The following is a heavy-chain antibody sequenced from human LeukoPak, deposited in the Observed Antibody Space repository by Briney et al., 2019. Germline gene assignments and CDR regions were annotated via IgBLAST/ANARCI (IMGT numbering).Heavy chain of an antibody. CDR3: ARGRIMLTFGGVPFDP. CDR1: GYTFTGYY. Sequence: ASVKVSCKASGYTFTGYYIHWVRQAPGQGLEWMGWINPNSGGTNYAQKFQGRVTMTRDTSISTPYMELSRLRSDDTAVYYCARGRIMLTFGGVPFDPWGQGTLVTVSS. CDR2: INPNSGGT. D-gene: IGHD3-16*01. J-gene: IGHJ5*02. V-gene: IGHV1-2*02.